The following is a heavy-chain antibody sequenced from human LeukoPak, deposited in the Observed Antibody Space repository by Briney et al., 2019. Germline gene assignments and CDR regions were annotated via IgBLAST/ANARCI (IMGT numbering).Heavy chain of an antibody. D-gene: IGHD5-18*01. CDR1: GGTFSSYA. CDR2: IIPIFGTA. Sequence: ASVKVSCKASGGTFSSYAISWVRQAPGQGLEWMGRIIPIFGTANYAQKFQGRVTITTDESTSTAYMELSSLRSEATAVYYCARVGYSYGYLDYWGQGTLVTVSS. J-gene: IGHJ4*02. V-gene: IGHV1-69*05. CDR3: ARVGYSYGYLDY.